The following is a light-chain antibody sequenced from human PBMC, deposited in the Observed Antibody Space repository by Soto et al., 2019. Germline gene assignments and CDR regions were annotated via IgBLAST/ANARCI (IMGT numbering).Light chain of an antibody. V-gene: IGKV1-5*03. CDR3: QQYNSYPYT. CDR2: KAS. CDR1: QSLSSW. Sequence: DIQMTQSPSTLSASVGDRVTITCRASQSLSSWLAWYQQKPGKAPKLLIQKASSLESGVPSRFSGSGSGTDFTLTISSLQPDDFATYYCQQYNSYPYTFGQGTKLEIK. J-gene: IGKJ2*01.